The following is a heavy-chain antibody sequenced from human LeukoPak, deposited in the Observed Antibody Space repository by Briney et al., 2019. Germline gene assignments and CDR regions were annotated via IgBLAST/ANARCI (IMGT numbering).Heavy chain of an antibody. J-gene: IGHJ4*03. V-gene: IGHV3-21*01. D-gene: IGHD3-22*01. CDR2: ISSGSTDI. Sequence: PGGSLRLSCAASVFTLSSYSMNGAPQAPGKGWEWVSSISSGSTDIYYADSVKGRFTISRDNAKNSLYLQMNSLRAEDTAVYYCARDRGDYYDSSGRVVLYYFDYWGQGTMVTVSS. CDR1: VFTLSSYS. CDR3: ARDRGDYYDSSGRVVLYYFDY.